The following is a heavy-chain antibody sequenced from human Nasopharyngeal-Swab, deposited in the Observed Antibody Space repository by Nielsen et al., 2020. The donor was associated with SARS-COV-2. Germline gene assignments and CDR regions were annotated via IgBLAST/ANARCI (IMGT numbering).Heavy chain of an antibody. CDR2: IDPSDSYT. CDR3: ARHQPTIAVDWFDP. CDR1: GYSFTSYW. Sequence: GESLKISCQGSGYSFTSYWISWVRQMPGKGPEWMGRIDPSDSYTNYSPSFQGHVTISADKSISTAYLQWSSLKASDTAMYHCARHQPTIAVDWFDPWGQGTLATVSS. D-gene: IGHD6-19*01. V-gene: IGHV5-10-1*01. J-gene: IGHJ5*02.